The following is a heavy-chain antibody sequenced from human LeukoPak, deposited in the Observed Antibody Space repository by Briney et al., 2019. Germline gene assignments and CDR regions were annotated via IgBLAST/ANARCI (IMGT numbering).Heavy chain of an antibody. V-gene: IGHV3-15*01. CDR1: GFTFTNAW. Sequence: PGGSLRLSCAASGFTFTNAWMSWVRQAPGRGLEWVGRIKSNTDGGTTEFAEPVKGRFVISRDDSKNTLYLQMNSLKIEDTAVYYCTTDLLAHLDTTVNYWGQGTLVTVSS. CDR3: TTDLLAHLDTTVNY. J-gene: IGHJ4*02. D-gene: IGHD1-1*01. CDR2: IKSNTDGGTT.